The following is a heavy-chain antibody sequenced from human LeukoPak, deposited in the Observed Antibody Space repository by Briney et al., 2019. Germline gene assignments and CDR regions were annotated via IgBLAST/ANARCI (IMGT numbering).Heavy chain of an antibody. CDR3: ARYTVTNLLDF. V-gene: IGHV4-30-4*08. D-gene: IGHD4-17*01. CDR2: INHSGNT. CDR1: GGSISGDDDY. Sequence: SETLSLTCSVSGGSISGDDDYWSWIRQPPGKGLEWIGYINHSGNTHYIPSLRSRGTVSIDTSKNQFSLELSSVTAADTAVYYCARYTVTNLLDFWGQGTLVTVSS. J-gene: IGHJ4*02.